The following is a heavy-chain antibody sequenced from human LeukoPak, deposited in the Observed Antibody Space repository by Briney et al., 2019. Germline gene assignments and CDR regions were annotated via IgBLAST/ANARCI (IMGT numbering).Heavy chain of an antibody. J-gene: IGHJ4*02. Sequence: RRTLRLSCAASGFTFSSYAMHWVRQAPGKGLEWVAVISYDGSNKYNADSVKSRFTISRDNSKNTLYLQMNSLGAEDTAVYYCARDHRELLWFGELDYWGQGTLVNVSS. D-gene: IGHD3-10*01. CDR1: GFTFSSYA. CDR2: ISYDGSNK. CDR3: ARDHRELLWFGELDY. V-gene: IGHV3-30*04.